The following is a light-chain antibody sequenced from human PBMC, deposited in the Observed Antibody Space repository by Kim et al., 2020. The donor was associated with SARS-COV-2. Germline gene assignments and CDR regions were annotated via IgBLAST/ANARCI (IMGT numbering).Light chain of an antibody. CDR2: DVS. Sequence: GQSIRFSGTGTGRDVGGYNYVSWYQHRPGKAPQLIIYDVSERPSGVSDRFSGSKSGDTASLTVSGLQAEDEADYHCSSYTSSDTWVFGGGTQLTVL. CDR1: GRDVGGYNY. CDR3: SSYTSSDTWV. V-gene: IGLV2-14*03. J-gene: IGLJ3*02.